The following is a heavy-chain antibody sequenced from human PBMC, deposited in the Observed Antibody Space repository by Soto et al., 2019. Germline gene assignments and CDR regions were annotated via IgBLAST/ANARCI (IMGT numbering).Heavy chain of an antibody. CDR1: GYTFTSYD. CDR2: MNPNSGNT. Sequence: ASVKVSCKASGYTFTSYDINWVRQATGQGLEWMGWMNPNSGNTVYAQKFQGRVTMTRNTSISTAYMELSSLRSEDTAVYYCARSSYYGSGRQNWFDPWGQGTLVTVSS. J-gene: IGHJ5*02. CDR3: ARSSYYGSGRQNWFDP. D-gene: IGHD3-10*01. V-gene: IGHV1-8*01.